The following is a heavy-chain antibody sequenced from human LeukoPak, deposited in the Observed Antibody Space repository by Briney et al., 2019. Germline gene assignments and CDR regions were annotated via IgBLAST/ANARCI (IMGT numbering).Heavy chain of an antibody. D-gene: IGHD3-22*01. CDR1: GGSISTYY. CDR3: ARRPFYYDSSGYYYGAFDI. CDR2: IYYSGST. J-gene: IGHJ3*02. V-gene: IGHV4-59*08. Sequence: KASETLSLTCTVSGGSISTYYWSWIRQPPGKGLEWIGYIYYSGSTNYNPSLKSRVTMSVDTSKNQFSLKLSSVTAADTAMYYCARRPFYYDSSGYYYGAFDIWGQGTMVTVSS.